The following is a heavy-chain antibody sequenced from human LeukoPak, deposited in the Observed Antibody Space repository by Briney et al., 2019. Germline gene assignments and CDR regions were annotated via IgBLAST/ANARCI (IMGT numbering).Heavy chain of an antibody. CDR1: GGTFSSYA. Sequence: ASVKVSCKASGGTFSSYAISWVRQAPGQGLEWMGGIIPIFGTANYAQKFQGRVTITADESTSTAYMELSSLRSEDTAVYYCARRCGSLGYYYMDVWGKGTTVTVSS. J-gene: IGHJ6*03. CDR3: ARRCGSLGYYYMDV. D-gene: IGHD5-12*01. V-gene: IGHV1-69*13. CDR2: IIPIFGTA.